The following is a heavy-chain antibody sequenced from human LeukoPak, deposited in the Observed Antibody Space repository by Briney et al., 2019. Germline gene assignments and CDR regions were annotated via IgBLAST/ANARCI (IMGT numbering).Heavy chain of an antibody. CDR2: INPNTGDT. J-gene: IGHJ4*02. CDR3: ARRSGHDY. CDR1: GYTFTAYY. Sequence: ASVKVSCKASGYTFTAYYIHWVRQAPGQGFQWLGWINPNTGDTNYAQQFQGRVTLTRDTSITTAYMELTSLIYDDTAVYYCARRSGHDYWGPGTLLTVSS. D-gene: IGHD2-8*02. V-gene: IGHV1-2*02.